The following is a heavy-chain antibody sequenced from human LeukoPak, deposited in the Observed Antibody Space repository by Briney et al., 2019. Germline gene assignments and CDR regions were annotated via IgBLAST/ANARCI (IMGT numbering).Heavy chain of an antibody. V-gene: IGHV3-23*01. J-gene: IGHJ3*01. CDR2: IRGSGGGT. CDR1: GFTFSNYA. D-gene: IGHD4-17*01. CDR3: GRDPNGDYIGAFDF. Sequence: GGSLRLSCAASGFTFSNYAMTWVRLAPGKGLERVSSIRGSGGGTSYADSVKGRFTMYRDNSRDTLYLQMNNLRAEDTAVYYCGRDPNGDYIGAFDFWGQGTLVTVSS.